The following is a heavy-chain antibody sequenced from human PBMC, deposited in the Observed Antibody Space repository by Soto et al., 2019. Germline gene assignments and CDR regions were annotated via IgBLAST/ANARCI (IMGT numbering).Heavy chain of an antibody. CDR1: GFTFSRFA. J-gene: IGHJ4*02. V-gene: IGHV3-23*01. D-gene: IGHD3-22*01. CDR3: AKGGGWLYYFDY. CDR2: IGDSGGST. Sequence: EVQLLESGGGLVQPGGSLRLSCAASGFTFSRFAMNWVRQAPGKGLEWVSAIGDSGGSTYYADSVKGRFTISRDNPKNTLYLQMNSLRAEDTAIYYCAKGGGWLYYFDYWGQGTLVTVSS.